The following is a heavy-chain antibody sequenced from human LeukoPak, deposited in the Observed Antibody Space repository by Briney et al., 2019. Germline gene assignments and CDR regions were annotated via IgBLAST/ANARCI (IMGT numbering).Heavy chain of an antibody. V-gene: IGHV1-2*04. CDR1: GYTFTGYY. Sequence: ASVKVSCKASGYTFTGYYMHWVRQAPGQGLEWMGWINLNNGDTNYAQNFQGWVTMTRDTSISTAYMELSRLRSDDTAVYYSTRDSATVTTPYFDYWDQGTLVTVSS. CDR3: TRDSATVTTPYFDY. D-gene: IGHD4-17*01. CDR2: INLNNGDT. J-gene: IGHJ4*02.